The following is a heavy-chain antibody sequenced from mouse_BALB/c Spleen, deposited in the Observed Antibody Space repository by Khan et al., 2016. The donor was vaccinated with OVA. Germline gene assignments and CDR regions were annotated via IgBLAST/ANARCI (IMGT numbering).Heavy chain of an antibody. CDR1: GYSITSGYG. Sequence: EVQLQESGPGLVKPSQSLSLTCTVTGYSITSGYGWNWIRKFPGNKLEWMGYISYSGSTNYNPSLKSRISITRDTSKNLFFLQLNSVTTEDTATYYCARTARIKYWGQGTTLTVSS. J-gene: IGHJ2*01. CDR2: ISYSGST. CDR3: ARTARIKY. D-gene: IGHD3-3*01. V-gene: IGHV3-2*02.